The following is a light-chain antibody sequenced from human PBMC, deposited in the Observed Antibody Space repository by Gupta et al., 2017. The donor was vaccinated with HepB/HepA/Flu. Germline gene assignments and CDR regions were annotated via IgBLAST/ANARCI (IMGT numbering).Light chain of an antibody. CDR2: KDS. Sequence: SSSLTPPPSVSVSPGQTARITCSGDALPKQYAYWYQQKPGQAPVLVIYKDSERPSGIPERFSGSSSGTTVTLTISGVQAEDEADYYCQSADSSGTYSVVFGGGTKLTVL. CDR1: ALPKQY. J-gene: IGLJ2*01. CDR3: QSADSSGTYSVV. V-gene: IGLV3-25*03.